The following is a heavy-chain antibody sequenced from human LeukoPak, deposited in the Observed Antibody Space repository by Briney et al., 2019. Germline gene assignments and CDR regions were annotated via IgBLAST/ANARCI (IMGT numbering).Heavy chain of an antibody. D-gene: IGHD6-19*01. CDR3: AKDGRSDSSGWQPFFY. V-gene: IGHV3-30*18. Sequence: DPGGSLTLSCAASEFSFSSHGMHWVRQAPGKGLERVAVISYDGSNKYYTDSVKGRFTISRGNSKNTLYLQMNSLRAEATAVYHCAKDGRSDSSGWQPFFYWGEGALVTVSS. CDR2: ISYDGSNK. CDR1: EFSFSSHG. J-gene: IGHJ4*02.